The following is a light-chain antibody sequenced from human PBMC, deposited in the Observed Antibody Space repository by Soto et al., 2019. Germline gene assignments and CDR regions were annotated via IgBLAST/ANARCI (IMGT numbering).Light chain of an antibody. CDR2: GVS. V-gene: IGKV1-9*01. J-gene: IGKJ2*01. CDR1: QRVSSY. Sequence: IQLTQSQFILSASVGDRVTITCRASQRVSSYLNWYQQKPGETPKLLISGVSTLESGVSSRFSGSGSKTDYTLTISRLQPEDFATYYCLQIHTFPRTFGQGTKVEVK. CDR3: LQIHTFPRT.